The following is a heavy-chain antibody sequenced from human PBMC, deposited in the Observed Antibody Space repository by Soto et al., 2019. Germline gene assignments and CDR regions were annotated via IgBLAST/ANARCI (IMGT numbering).Heavy chain of an antibody. CDR3: ATAGYCSSTSCYYFDY. V-gene: IGHV4-39*01. J-gene: IGHJ4*02. D-gene: IGHD2-2*03. CDR2: IYYSGST. CDR1: GGSISSSSYY. Sequence: QLQLQESGPGLVKPSETLSLTCTVSGGSISSSSYYWGWIRQPPGKGLEWIGSIYYSGSTYYNPSLKSRVTISVDTSKNQFSLKLSSVTAADTAVYYCATAGYCSSTSCYYFDYWGQGTLVTVSS.